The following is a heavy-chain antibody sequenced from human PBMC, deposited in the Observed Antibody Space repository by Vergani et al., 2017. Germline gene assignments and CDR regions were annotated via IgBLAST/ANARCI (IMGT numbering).Heavy chain of an antibody. CDR3: ARGWHGYCSGGSCYSHYYGMDV. CDR2: INPNSGGT. J-gene: IGHJ6*02. V-gene: IGHV1-2*02. CDR1: GYTFTGYY. D-gene: IGHD2-15*01. Sequence: QVQLVQSGAEVKKPGASVKVSCKASGYTFTGYYMHWVRQAPGQGLEWMGWINPNSGGTNYAQKFQGRVTMTRDTSISTAYMELSRLRSDDTAVYYCARGWHGYCSGGSCYSHYYGMDVWGQGTTVTVSS.